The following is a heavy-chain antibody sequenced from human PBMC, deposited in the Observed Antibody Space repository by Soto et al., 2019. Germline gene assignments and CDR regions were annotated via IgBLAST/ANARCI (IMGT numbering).Heavy chain of an antibody. V-gene: IGHV4-30-4*01. CDR2: IYYSGST. CDR3: ARDRLTYYYGSGSYYPSSYYYYGMDV. D-gene: IGHD3-10*01. CDR1: GGSISSGDYY. Sequence: SETLSLTCPVSGGSISSGDYYWSWIRQPPGKGLEWIGYIYYSGSTYYNPSLKSRVTISVDTSKNQFSLKLSSVTAADTAVYYCARDRLTYYYGSGSYYPSSYYYYGMDVWGQGTTVTVSS. J-gene: IGHJ6*02.